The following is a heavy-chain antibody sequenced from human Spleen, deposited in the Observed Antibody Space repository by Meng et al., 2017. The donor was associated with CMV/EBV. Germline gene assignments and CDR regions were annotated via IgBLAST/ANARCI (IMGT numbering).Heavy chain of an antibody. Sequence: GESLKISCAASGFTFSSYGMHWVRQAPGKGLEWVAVIWYDGSNKYYADSVKGRFTISRDNSKNTLSLHMNSLRPEDTALYYCAKDWEWSYDHWGQGTLVTVSS. J-gene: IGHJ5*02. CDR1: GFTFSSYG. CDR3: AKDWEWSYDH. D-gene: IGHD2-8*01. V-gene: IGHV3-30*02. CDR2: IWYDGSNK.